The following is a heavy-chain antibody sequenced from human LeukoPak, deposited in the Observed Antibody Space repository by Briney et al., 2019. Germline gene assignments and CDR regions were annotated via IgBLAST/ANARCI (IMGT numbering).Heavy chain of an antibody. CDR1: GFTFSSYW. CDR2: IKQDGSEK. J-gene: IGHJ3*02. CDR3: ARDSPIFVVVPAAIETEAIEGAFDI. D-gene: IGHD2-2*01. V-gene: IGHV3-7*01. Sequence: GGSLRLSCAASGFTFSSYWMSWVRQAPGKGLEWVANIKQDGSEKYYVDSVKGRFTISRDNAKNSLYLQMNSLRAEDTAVYYCARDSPIFVVVPAAIETEAIEGAFDIWGQGTMVTVSS.